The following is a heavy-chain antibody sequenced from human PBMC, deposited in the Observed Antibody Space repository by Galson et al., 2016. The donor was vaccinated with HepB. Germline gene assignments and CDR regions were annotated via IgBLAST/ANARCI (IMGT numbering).Heavy chain of an antibody. CDR3: ARGSYYSNRDY. J-gene: IGHJ4*02. V-gene: IGHV3-11*06. Sequence: SLRLSCAASGFTFSDYYMIWVRQAPGKGLEWISCINIRSSGTYTNYADSLKGRFTISTDNAKNSVSLQMNSLRAEDTAVYYCARGSYYSNRDYWGQGTLVTVST. D-gene: IGHD4-11*01. CDR2: INIRSSGTYT. CDR1: GFTFSDYY.